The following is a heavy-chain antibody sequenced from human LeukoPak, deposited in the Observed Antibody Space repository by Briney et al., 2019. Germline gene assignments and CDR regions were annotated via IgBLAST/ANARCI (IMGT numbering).Heavy chain of an antibody. CDR2: IYYSGST. J-gene: IGHJ4*02. Sequence: SETLSLTCTFSGGSISSSSYYWGWIRQPPGKGLEWMGSIYYSGSTYYNPSLKSRVTISVDTSKNQFSLKLRSVTAADTAVYYCARQYDFRSGYPPGYWGRGTPVTVSS. CDR1: GGSISSSSYY. V-gene: IGHV4-39*01. D-gene: IGHD3-3*01. CDR3: ARQYDFRSGYPPGY.